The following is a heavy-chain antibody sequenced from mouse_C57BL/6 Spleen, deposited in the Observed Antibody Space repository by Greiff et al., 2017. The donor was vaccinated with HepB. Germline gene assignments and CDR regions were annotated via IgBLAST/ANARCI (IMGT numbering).Heavy chain of an antibody. CDR3: ARCYYGSSYGYFDV. V-gene: IGHV1-80*01. J-gene: IGHJ1*03. D-gene: IGHD1-1*01. CDR2: IYPGDGDT. Sequence: VQGVESGAELVKPGASVKISCKASGYAFSSYWMNWVKQRPGKGLEWIGQIYPGDGDTNYNGKFKGKARLTADKSSSTAYMQLSSLTSEDSAVYFCARCYYGSSYGYFDVWGTGTTVTVSS. CDR1: GYAFSSYW.